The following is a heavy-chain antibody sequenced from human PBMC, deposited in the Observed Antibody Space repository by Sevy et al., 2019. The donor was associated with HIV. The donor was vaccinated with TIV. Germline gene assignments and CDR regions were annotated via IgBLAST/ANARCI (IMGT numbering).Heavy chain of an antibody. D-gene: IGHD3-16*01. V-gene: IGHV3-21*01. J-gene: IGHJ4*02. CDR1: GFTFSSYR. CDR2: ISSNSDYI. CDR3: ARAVMEMSTWRSDC. Sequence: GGSLRLSCAASGFTFSSYRMTWVRQAPGKGLEWVSCISSNSDYINYADSVKGRFTISRDNAKNLLYLQMDSLRAEDTAVYYCARAVMEMSTWRSDCWGQGTLVTVSS.